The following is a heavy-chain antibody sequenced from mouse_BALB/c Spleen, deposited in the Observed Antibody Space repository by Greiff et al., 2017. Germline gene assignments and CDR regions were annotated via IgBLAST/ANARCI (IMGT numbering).Heavy chain of an antibody. CDR1: GYTFTSYW. D-gene: IGHD2-10*02. V-gene: IGHV1S81*02. J-gene: IGHJ1*01. Sequence: QVQLQQPGAELVKPGASVKLSCKASGYTFTSYWMHWVKQRPGQGLEWIGEINPSNGRTNYNEKFKSKATLTVDKSSSTAYMQLSSLTSEDSAVYYCARREYVNWYFDVWGAGTTVTVSS. CDR2: INPSNGRT. CDR3: ARREYVNWYFDV.